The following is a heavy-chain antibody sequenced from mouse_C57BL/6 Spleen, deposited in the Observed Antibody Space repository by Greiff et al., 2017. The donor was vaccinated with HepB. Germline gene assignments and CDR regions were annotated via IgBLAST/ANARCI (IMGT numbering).Heavy chain of an antibody. CDR1: GFTFSSYT. V-gene: IGHV5-9*01. Sequence: DVKLVESGGGLVKPGGSLKLSCAASGFTFSSYTMSWVRQTPEKRLEWVATISGGGGNTYYPDSVKGRFTISRDNAKNTLYLQMSSLRSEDTALYYCARPYSSGYFDYWGQGTTLTVSS. D-gene: IGHD3-2*02. CDR2: ISGGGGNT. CDR3: ARPYSSGYFDY. J-gene: IGHJ2*01.